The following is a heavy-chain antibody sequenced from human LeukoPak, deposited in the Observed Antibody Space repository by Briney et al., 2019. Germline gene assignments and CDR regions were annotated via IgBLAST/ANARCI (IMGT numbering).Heavy chain of an antibody. CDR3: AREEVVPAAMDDY. CDR2: ISSSSSYI. Sequence: GGSLRLSCAASGFTFSSYSMNWVRQAPGKGLEWVSSISSSSSYIYYADSVKGRFTISRDNAKNSLYLQMNSLRAEDTAVYYCAREEVVPAAMDDYWGQGTLVTVSS. V-gene: IGHV3-21*01. CDR1: GFTFSSYS. J-gene: IGHJ4*02. D-gene: IGHD2-2*01.